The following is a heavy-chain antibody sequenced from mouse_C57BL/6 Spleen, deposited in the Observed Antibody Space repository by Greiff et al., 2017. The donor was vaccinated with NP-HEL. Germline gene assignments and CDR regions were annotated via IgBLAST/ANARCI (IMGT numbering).Heavy chain of an antibody. V-gene: IGHV1-42*01. CDR1: GYSFTGYY. CDR2: INPSTGGS. D-gene: IGHD2-1*01. CDR3: ANYGNYGYFDY. J-gene: IGHJ2*01. Sequence: VQLQQSGPELVKPGASVKLSCTASGYSFTGYYMNWLKQSPEKSLEWIGEINPSTGGSTYNQKFKAKATLTVDKSSSTAYMQLKSLTSEDSAVYYCANYGNYGYFDYWGQGTTLTVSS.